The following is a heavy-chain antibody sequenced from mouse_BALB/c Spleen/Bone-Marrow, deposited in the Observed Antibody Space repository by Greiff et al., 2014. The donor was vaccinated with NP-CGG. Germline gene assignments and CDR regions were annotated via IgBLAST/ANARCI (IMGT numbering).Heavy chain of an antibody. CDR2: IDPANGNT. J-gene: IGHJ4*01. CDR1: GFNIKDTY. V-gene: IGHV14-3*02. CDR3: AIYYGNYYAIDY. Sequence: VQLQQPGAELVKPGASVKLSCTASGFNIKDTYMHWVKQRPEQGLEWIGRIDPANGNTKYDPKFQGKATITADTSSNTAYLQLSSLTSEDTAVYYCAIYYGNYYAIDYWGQGTSVTVSS. D-gene: IGHD2-1*01.